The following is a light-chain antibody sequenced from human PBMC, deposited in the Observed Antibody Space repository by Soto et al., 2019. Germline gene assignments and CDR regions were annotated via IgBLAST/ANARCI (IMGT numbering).Light chain of an antibody. J-gene: IGLJ2*01. CDR2: DVI. CDR3: CSYAGTYTFV. V-gene: IGLV2-11*01. CDR1: SGDVGAYNY. Sequence: QSALTQPRSVSASPGQSVTISCTGTSGDVGAYNYVSWYQQHPGKAPKLMIYDVIKRPSGVPDRYSGSKSGNTASLTISGLQAEDEADYYCCSYAGTYTFVFGGGTKVTVL.